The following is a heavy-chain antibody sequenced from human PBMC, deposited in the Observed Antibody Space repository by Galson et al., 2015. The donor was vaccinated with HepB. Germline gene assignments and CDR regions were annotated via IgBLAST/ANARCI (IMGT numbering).Heavy chain of an antibody. CDR2: ISSDGSIK. CDR1: GFTFSTYS. Sequence: SLRLSCAASGFTFSTYSMNWVRQAPGKGLEWVAIISSDGSIKHYADSVKGRFTISRDNAEKSLYLQMSSLRAEDTAVYYCTRDLPPAATVTKYNVMDVWGQGTTVTVSS. V-gene: IGHV3-30*03. CDR3: TRDLPPAATVTKYNVMDV. D-gene: IGHD4-17*01. J-gene: IGHJ6*02.